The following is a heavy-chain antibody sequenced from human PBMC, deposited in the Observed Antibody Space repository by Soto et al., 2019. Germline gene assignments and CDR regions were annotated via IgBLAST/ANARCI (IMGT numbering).Heavy chain of an antibody. J-gene: IGHJ6*02. Sequence: SETLSLTCAVSGYSISLGYYWGWIRQPPGKGLEWIGRIYTSGSTNYNPSLKSRVTMSVDTSKNQFSLKLSSVTAADTAVYYCARSGSTSCYYPCYYYGMDVWGQGTTVTVSS. V-gene: IGHV4-38-2*01. D-gene: IGHD2-2*01. CDR3: ARSGSTSCYYPCYYYGMDV. CDR1: GYSISLGYY. CDR2: IYTSGST.